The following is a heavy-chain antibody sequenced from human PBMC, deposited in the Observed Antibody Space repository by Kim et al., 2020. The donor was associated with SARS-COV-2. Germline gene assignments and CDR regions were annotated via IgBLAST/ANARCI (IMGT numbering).Heavy chain of an antibody. CDR1: GYTFTSYG. CDR3: AGNGPSVPAAIWAYYYYYMDV. V-gene: IGHV1-18*01. J-gene: IGHJ6*03. CDR2: ISAYNGNT. D-gene: IGHD2-2*02. Sequence: ASVKVSCKASGYTFTSYGISWVRQAPGQGLEWMGWISAYNGNTNYAQKLQGRVTMTTDTSTSTAYMELRSLRSDDTAVYYCAGNGPSVPAAIWAYYYYYMDVWGKGTTVTVSS.